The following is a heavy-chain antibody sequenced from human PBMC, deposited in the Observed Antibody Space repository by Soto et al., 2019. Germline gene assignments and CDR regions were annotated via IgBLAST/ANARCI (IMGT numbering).Heavy chain of an antibody. CDR1: GFTFSNAW. J-gene: IGHJ6*02. Sequence: PGGSLRLSCAASGFTFSNAWMNWVRQAPGKGLEWVGRIKSKTDGGTTDYAAPVKGRFTISRDDSKNTLYLQMNSLKTEDTAVYYCTTPGSSSWYRFYYSYYGMDLWGQGTTVTVS. CDR2: IKSKTDGGTT. CDR3: TTPGSSSWYRFYYSYYGMDL. D-gene: IGHD6-13*01. V-gene: IGHV3-15*07.